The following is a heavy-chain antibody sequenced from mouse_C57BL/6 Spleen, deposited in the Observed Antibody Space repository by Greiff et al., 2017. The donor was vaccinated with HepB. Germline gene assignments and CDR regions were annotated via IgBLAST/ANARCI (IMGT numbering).Heavy chain of an antibody. CDR3: AKGADYDEGDYYAMDY. D-gene: IGHD2-4*01. Sequence: VQLQQSGPGLVQPSQSLSITCTVSGFSLTSYGVHWVRQSPGKGLEWLGVIWRGGSTDYNAAFMSRLSITKDNSKSQVFFKMNSLQADDTAIYYCAKGADYDEGDYYAMDYWGQGTSVTVSS. CDR1: GFSLTSYG. J-gene: IGHJ4*01. V-gene: IGHV2-5*01. CDR2: IWRGGST.